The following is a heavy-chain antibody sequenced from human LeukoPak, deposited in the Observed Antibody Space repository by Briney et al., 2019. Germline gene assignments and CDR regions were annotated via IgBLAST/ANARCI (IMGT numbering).Heavy chain of an antibody. CDR3: ARDRYYDFWSGYYSSFDY. D-gene: IGHD3-3*01. CDR1: GFTFSSYA. Sequence: GGSLRLSCAASGFTFSSYAMSWVRQAPGKGLEWVSAISGSGGSTYYADSVKGRFTISRDNSKNTLYLQMNSLRAEDTAVYYCARDRYYDFWSGYYSSFDYWGQGTLVTVSS. J-gene: IGHJ4*02. CDR2: ISGSGGST. V-gene: IGHV3-23*01.